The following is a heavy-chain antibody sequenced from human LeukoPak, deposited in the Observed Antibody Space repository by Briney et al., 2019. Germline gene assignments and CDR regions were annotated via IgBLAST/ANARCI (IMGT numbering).Heavy chain of an antibody. V-gene: IGHV4-39*07. CDR1: GGSIRSSYYY. CDR3: ARGEDQYYFDY. J-gene: IGHJ4*02. Sequence: SETLSLTCTVSGGSIRSSYYYWSWIRQPAGKGLEWIGEINHSGSTNYNPSLKSRVTISVDTSKNQFSLKLSSVTAADTAVYYCARGEDQYYFDYWGQGTLVTVSS. CDR2: INHSGST.